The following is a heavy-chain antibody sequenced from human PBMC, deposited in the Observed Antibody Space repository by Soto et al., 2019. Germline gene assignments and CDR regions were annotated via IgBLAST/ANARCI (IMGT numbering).Heavy chain of an antibody. CDR3: ARRGSGSDYDY. CDR2: ISGSGGST. D-gene: IGHD1-26*01. Sequence: EVQLLESGGGLVQPGGSLRLSCSASGFTFSSYAMRWVRQDPVKGMEWVSAISGSGGSTYYAHSVKGRFTIARDHSKNTLYLQMNSLRAEDTAVYYCARRGSGSDYDYWGQGTLVTVSS. V-gene: IGHV3-23*01. CDR1: GFTFSSYA. J-gene: IGHJ4*02.